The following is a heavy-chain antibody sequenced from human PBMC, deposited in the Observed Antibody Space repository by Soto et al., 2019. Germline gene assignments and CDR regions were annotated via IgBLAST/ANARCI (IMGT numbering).Heavy chain of an antibody. D-gene: IGHD2-15*01. V-gene: IGHV3-23*01. CDR3: AKRRGAGGHFDY. CDR2: VSIGGST. Sequence: DVQLLESGGGLVQPEGSLRPSCAASGFTFGSYAMGWVRQGPGKGLEWVAVVSIGGSTHYADSVRGRFTISRDNSKNTLSLQMNSLTAEDTAVYFCAKRRGAGGHFDYWGQGALVTVSS. CDR1: GFTFGSYA. J-gene: IGHJ4*02.